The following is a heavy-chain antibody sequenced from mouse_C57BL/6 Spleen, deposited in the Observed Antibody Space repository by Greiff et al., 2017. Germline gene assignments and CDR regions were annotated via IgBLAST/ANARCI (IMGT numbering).Heavy chain of an antibody. J-gene: IGHJ1*03. D-gene: IGHD1-1*01. Sequence: VQLQQSVAELVRPGASVKLSCTASGFNIKNTYMHWVKQRPEQGLEWIGRIDPANGNPKDAPKFPGKATITADTSSNTAYLQLSSLTSEDTAIYYCARGYYGSSYWYFDVWGTGTTVTVSS. CDR3: ARGYYGSSYWYFDV. V-gene: IGHV14-3*01. CDR2: IDPANGNP. CDR1: GFNIKNTY.